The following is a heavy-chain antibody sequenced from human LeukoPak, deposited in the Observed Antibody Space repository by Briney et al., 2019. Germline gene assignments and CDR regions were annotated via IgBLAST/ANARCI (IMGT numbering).Heavy chain of an antibody. Sequence: ASVKVSCEASGYTFTSYAMHWVRQAPGQRLEWMGWINAGNGNTNYAQKLQGRVTMTTDTSTSTAYMELRSLRSDDTAVYYCARGYSYGHPLGYWGQGTLVTVSS. J-gene: IGHJ4*02. D-gene: IGHD5-18*01. CDR1: GYTFTSYA. CDR2: INAGNGNT. CDR3: ARGYSYGHPLGY. V-gene: IGHV1-3*01.